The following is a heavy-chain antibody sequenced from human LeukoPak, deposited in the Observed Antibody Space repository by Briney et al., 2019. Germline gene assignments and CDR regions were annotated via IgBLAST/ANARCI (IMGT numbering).Heavy chain of an antibody. J-gene: IGHJ4*02. CDR2: TYHSGST. Sequence: SETLSLTCAVYGGSFSGYYWSWIRQPPGKGVEWMGETYHSGSTNYNPSLKSRVTISVDTSKNQFSLKLSSVTAADTAVYYCARGRPFHSGYDLVGVDYWGQGTLVTVSS. V-gene: IGHV4-34*01. CDR1: GGSFSGYY. D-gene: IGHD5-12*01. CDR3: ARGRPFHSGYDLVGVDY.